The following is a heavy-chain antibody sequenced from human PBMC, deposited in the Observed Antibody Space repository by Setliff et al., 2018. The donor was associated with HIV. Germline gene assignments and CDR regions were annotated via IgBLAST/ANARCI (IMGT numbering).Heavy chain of an antibody. V-gene: IGHV4-34*01. D-gene: IGHD3-10*01. J-gene: IGHJ6*03. CDR3: ARGAGLSSGSYVSRHMDV. CDR1: GGSFSDYF. CDR2: INHSGST. Sequence: LSLTCAVYGGSFSDYFWTWIRQPPGKGLEWIGDINHSGSTNYNPSLKSRVTISVDTSKNQFSLKLSSVTAADTAVYYCARGAGLSSGSYVSRHMDVWGKGTTVTVSS.